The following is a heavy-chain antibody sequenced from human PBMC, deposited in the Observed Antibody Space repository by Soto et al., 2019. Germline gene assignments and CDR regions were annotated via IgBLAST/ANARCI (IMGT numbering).Heavy chain of an antibody. CDR3: ARDMPISTSGTYPHDFQP. CDR1: GFSFSSYS. V-gene: IGHV3-48*01. CDR2: ISSSSSAI. Sequence: PGGSLRLSCAASGFSFSSYSINWVRQAPGKGLEWVSYISSSSSAIYYADSVKGRFTISRDNAKNSLYLQMNSLRAEDTAVYYCARDMPISTSGTYPHDFQPWGQGTLVTVSS. D-gene: IGHD3-10*01. J-gene: IGHJ1*01.